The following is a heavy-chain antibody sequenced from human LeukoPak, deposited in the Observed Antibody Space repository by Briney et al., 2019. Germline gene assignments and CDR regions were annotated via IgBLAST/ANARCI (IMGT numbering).Heavy chain of an antibody. CDR3: ARGGGLTAIPTEDF. CDR2: INSYSGGT. J-gene: IGHJ4*02. V-gene: IGHV1-2*02. CDR1: GYTFSGYY. Sequence: ASVKVSCKASGYTFSGYYMHWVRQAPGQGLEWMGWINSYSGGTNYAQNFQGRVTMTRDRSISTAYMELSRLRSDDTAVYYCARGGGLTAIPTEDFWGQGTLVTVSS. D-gene: IGHD2-21*02.